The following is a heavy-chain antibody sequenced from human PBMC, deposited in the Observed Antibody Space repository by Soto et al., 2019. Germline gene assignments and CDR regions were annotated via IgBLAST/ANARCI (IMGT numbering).Heavy chain of an antibody. D-gene: IGHD1-1*01. CDR3: ARSPFAGSDAFDI. V-gene: IGHV1-45*02. CDR1: GYTFTFRY. CDR2: ITPFKSDT. Sequence: SVKVSCKASGYTFTFRYLHWVRQAPGQALEWMGWITPFKSDTNYAQKFQDRVTITRDRSVSTAYMELSNLRSDDTAMYYCARSPFAGSDAFDIWGQGTMVTVPS. J-gene: IGHJ3*02.